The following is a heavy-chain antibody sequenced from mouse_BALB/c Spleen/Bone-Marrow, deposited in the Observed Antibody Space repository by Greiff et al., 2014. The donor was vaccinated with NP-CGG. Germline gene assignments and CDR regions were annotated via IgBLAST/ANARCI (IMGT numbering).Heavy chain of an antibody. Sequence: QVQLQQPGAELVKPGASVKLSCKASGYTFTSSYMYWVKKRPGQGLEGIGEINPSNGGTNFNEKFKSKATLTVDKSSSTAYMQLSSLTFEDSAIYYCTRPYYGYVGYAYWGQGTQVTVSA. V-gene: IGHV1S81*02. CDR3: TRPYYGYVGYAY. CDR2: INPSNGGT. D-gene: IGHD1-2*01. CDR1: GYTFTSSY. J-gene: IGHJ3*01.